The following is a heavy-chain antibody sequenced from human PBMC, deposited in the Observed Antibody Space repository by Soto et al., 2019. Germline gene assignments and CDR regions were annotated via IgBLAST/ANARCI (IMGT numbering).Heavy chain of an antibody. CDR3: ARYGGMYNWNQKGKYYFDY. CDR1: GGSFSGYY. D-gene: IGHD1-20*01. J-gene: IGHJ4*02. CDR2: INHSGST. Sequence: SETLSLTCAVYGGSFSGYYWSWIRQPPGKGLEWIGEINHSGSTNYNPSLKSRVTISVDTSKNQFSLKLSSVTAADTAVYYCARYGGMYNWNQKGKYYFDYWGQGTLVTVSS. V-gene: IGHV4-34*01.